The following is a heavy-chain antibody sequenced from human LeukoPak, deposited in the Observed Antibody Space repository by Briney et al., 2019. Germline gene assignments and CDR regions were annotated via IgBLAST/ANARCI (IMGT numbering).Heavy chain of an antibody. Sequence: ASVKVSCQVSGYTLTELSMHWVRQAPGKGLEWMGGFDLGDGETIFAQKFQGRVTMTEDTSTDTAYMELRSLTSEDTAVYYCAAGDPWHLLDYWGQGTLVTVSS. CDR1: GYTLTELS. D-gene: IGHD5-12*01. V-gene: IGHV1-24*01. CDR2: FDLGDGET. J-gene: IGHJ4*02. CDR3: AAGDPWHLLDY.